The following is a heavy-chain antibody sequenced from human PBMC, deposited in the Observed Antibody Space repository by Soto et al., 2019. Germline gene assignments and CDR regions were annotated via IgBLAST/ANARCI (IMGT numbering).Heavy chain of an antibody. CDR2: ISYDGSNK. J-gene: IGHJ6*02. D-gene: IGHD6-13*01. V-gene: IGHV3-30*18. Sequence: GGSLRLSCAASGFTFSSYGMHWVRQAPGKGLEWVAVISYDGSNKYYADSVKGRFTISRDNSKNTLYLQMNSLRAEDTAVYYCAKDSDYSSSIHMDVWGQGTTVTVSS. CDR3: AKDSDYSSSIHMDV. CDR1: GFTFSSYG.